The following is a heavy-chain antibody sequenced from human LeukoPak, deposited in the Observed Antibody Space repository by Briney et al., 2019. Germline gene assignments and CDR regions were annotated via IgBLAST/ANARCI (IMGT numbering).Heavy chain of an antibody. CDR3: ARDPLLRLGELS. Sequence: SETLSLTCTISGGSISSGGYYWSWIRQHPGKGLEWIGYIYYSGSTYYNPSLKSRVTISVDTSKNQFSLKLSSVTAADTAVYYCARDPLLRLGELSWGQGTLVTVSS. J-gene: IGHJ5*02. CDR2: IYYSGST. D-gene: IGHD3-16*01. V-gene: IGHV4-31*03. CDR1: GGSISSGGYY.